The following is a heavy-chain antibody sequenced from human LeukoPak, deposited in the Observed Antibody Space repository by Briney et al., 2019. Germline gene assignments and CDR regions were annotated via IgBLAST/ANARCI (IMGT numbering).Heavy chain of an antibody. CDR3: ARAPGGNGGIDY. D-gene: IGHD4-23*01. Sequence: SVTLSLTCTVSGGSISSYYWSWIRQPPGKGLEWIGYIYYSGSTNYNPSLKSRVTISVDTSENQFSLKLSSVTAADTAVYYCARAPGGNGGIDYWGQGTLVTVSS. CDR2: IYYSGST. V-gene: IGHV4-59*01. J-gene: IGHJ4*02. CDR1: GGSISSYY.